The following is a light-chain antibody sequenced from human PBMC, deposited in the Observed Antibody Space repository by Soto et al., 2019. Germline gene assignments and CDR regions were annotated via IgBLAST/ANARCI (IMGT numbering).Light chain of an antibody. CDR3: QQYNDWPIT. V-gene: IGKV3-15*01. J-gene: IGKJ5*01. CDR2: GAS. CDR1: QSFTSN. Sequence: EIVMTQSPANLSVSPGERATLSCRASQSFTSNLAWYQQKPGQAPRLLFYGASTRATGIPARFSGSGSGTEFTLTISSLQSEDFAVYYCQQYNDWPITFGQGTRLEIK.